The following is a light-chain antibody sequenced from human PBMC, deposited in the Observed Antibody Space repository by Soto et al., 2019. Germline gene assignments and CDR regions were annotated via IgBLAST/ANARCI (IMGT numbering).Light chain of an antibody. J-gene: IGLJ1*01. Sequence: QSALTQPPSASGSPGQSVTISCTGTSSDVGGYNYVSWYHQHPGKAPKLMIYEVSKRPSGVPDRFSGSKSGNTASLTVSGLQADDEADYYCSSYAGSTNYVFGPGTKVTV. CDR3: SSYAGSTNYV. CDR2: EVS. CDR1: SSDVGGYNY. V-gene: IGLV2-8*01.